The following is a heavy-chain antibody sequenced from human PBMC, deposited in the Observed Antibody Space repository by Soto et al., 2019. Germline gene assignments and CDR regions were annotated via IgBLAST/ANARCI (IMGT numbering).Heavy chain of an antibody. Sequence: QVQLQQWGAGLLKPSETLSLTCAVYGGSFSGYYWSWIRQPPGKGLDWIGEINHSGSTNYNPSLKSRVIISVDTSKNQFPLKLSHVPAADTAVYYCARDRSRDRGWDESGYYYGMDVWGQGTTVTVSS. D-gene: IGHD6-19*01. CDR1: GGSFSGYY. J-gene: IGHJ6*01. CDR2: INHSGST. V-gene: IGHV4-34*01. CDR3: ARDRSRDRGWDESGYYYGMDV.